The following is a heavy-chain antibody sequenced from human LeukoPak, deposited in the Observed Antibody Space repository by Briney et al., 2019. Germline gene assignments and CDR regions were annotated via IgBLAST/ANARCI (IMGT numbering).Heavy chain of an antibody. D-gene: IGHD2-2*01. CDR3: ARDSGDIVVVPAAQNDY. Sequence: ASVTVSCKASGYTFTSYGISWVRQAPGQGLEWMGWISAYNGNTNYAQKLQGRVTMTTDTSTSTAYMELRSLRSDDTAVYYCARDSGDIVVVPAAQNDYWGQGTLVTVSS. CDR1: GYTFTSYG. V-gene: IGHV1-18*01. CDR2: ISAYNGNT. J-gene: IGHJ4*02.